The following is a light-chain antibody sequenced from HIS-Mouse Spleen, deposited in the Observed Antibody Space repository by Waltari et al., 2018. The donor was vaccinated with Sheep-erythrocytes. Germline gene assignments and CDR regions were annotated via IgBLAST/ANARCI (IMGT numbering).Light chain of an antibody. J-gene: IGKJ2*01. V-gene: IGKV1-9*01. CDR2: AAS. CDR1: QGISSY. Sequence: EIQFTQSPTFLSASVGNKVTITCRASQGISSYLAWYQQKPGKAPKLLIYAASTLQSGVPSRFSGSGSGTEFTLTISSLQPEDFATYYCQQLNSYPHTFGQGTKLEIK. CDR3: QQLNSYPHT.